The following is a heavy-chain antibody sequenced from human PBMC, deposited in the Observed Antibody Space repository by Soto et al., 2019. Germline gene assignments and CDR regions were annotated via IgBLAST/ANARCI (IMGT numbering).Heavy chain of an antibody. CDR1: GDSVSSNSAA. Sequence: SQTLSLTCAISGDSVSSNSAAWNWIRQSPSRGLEWLGRTYYRSKWYNDYAVSVKSRITINPDTSKNQFSLQLNSVTPEDTAVYLCAKASFFFDSSGYQGGYYYYGMDVWGQGTTVTVS. CDR2: TYYRSKWYN. J-gene: IGHJ6*02. V-gene: IGHV6-1*01. D-gene: IGHD3-22*01. CDR3: AKASFFFDSSGYQGGYYYYGMDV.